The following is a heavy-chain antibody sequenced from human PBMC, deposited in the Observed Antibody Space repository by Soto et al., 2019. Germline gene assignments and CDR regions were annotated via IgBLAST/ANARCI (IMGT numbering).Heavy chain of an antibody. D-gene: IGHD3-10*01. V-gene: IGHV1-69*06. CDR1: GRSFSSDG. Sequence: QLQLEQSGPEVKKPGSSVKVSCKASGRSFSSDGVSWVRQAPGQGLEWMGGIIPVFGNTKYVQRFQGRLTITADKSTRTVYMEMSSLSSEDTAVYFCARGQYYSSGSAATSYFYFGIDVWGQGTTVIVSS. CDR3: ARGQYYSSGSAATSYFYFGIDV. J-gene: IGHJ6*02. CDR2: IIPVFGNT.